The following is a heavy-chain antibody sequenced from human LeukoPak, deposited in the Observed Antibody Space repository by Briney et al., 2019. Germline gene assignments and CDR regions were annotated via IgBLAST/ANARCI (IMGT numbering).Heavy chain of an antibody. CDR2: IYYSGST. D-gene: IGHD4-23*01. CDR3: ARSERRGYGGGFWFDP. CDR1: GGSISSGGYY. Sequence: SETLSLTCTVSGGSISSGGYYWSWIRQHPGKGLEWIGSIYYSGSTYYNPSLKSRVTISVDTSKNQFSLKLSSVTAADTAVYYCARSERRGYGGGFWFDPWGQGTLVTVSS. J-gene: IGHJ5*02. V-gene: IGHV4-39*01.